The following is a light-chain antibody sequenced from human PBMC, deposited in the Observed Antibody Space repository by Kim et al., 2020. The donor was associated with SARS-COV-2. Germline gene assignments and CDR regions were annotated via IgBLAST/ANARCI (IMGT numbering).Light chain of an antibody. Sequence: LSPGERATLSCRASQSVSSSLAWYQQKPGQAPRLLMYDASNRAIGIPARFSGSGSGTDFTLTISSLEPEDFAVYYCQQRSNWPITFGQGTRLEIK. V-gene: IGKV3-11*01. CDR3: QQRSNWPIT. CDR2: DAS. CDR1: QSVSSS. J-gene: IGKJ5*01.